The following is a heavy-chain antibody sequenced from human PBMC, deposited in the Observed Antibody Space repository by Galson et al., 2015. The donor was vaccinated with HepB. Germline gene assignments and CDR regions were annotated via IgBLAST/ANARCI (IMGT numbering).Heavy chain of an antibody. CDR2: IYHTGST. CDR1: GVSISSSYW. V-gene: IGHV4-4*01. J-gene: IGHJ4*02. CDR3: ARGLHRGSGYMFDY. Sequence: ETLSLTCAVSGVSISSSYWWAWVRQTPGKGLEWIGEIYHTGSTNYNPSLKSPVTMSVDKSKNRFSLKFISVTAADTAVYFCARGLHRGSGYMFDYWGQGTRVTVSS. D-gene: IGHD5-12*01.